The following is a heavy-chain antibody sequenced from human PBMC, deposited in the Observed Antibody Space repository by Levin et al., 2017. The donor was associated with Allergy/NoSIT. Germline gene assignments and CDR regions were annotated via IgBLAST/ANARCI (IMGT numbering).Heavy chain of an antibody. CDR3: AKDGTLLATSEDYLDS. D-gene: IGHD5-12*01. CDR2: VSAYGEST. V-gene: IGHV3-23*01. Sequence: GGSLRLSCAGSGFTFNSFALSWVRQAPGKGLEWVSTVSAYGESTYYADSVKGRFAVSRDNSRNTLDLLMSSLGAEDTALYYCAKDGTLLATSEDYLDSWGQGTQVTVFS. J-gene: IGHJ4*02. CDR1: GFTFNSFA.